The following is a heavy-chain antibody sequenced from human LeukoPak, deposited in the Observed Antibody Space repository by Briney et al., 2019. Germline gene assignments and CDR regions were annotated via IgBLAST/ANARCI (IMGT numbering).Heavy chain of an antibody. CDR1: GYTFTSYH. Sequence: GASVKVSCKASGYTFTSYHMHWVRQAPGQGLEWMGIINPSGGSTSYAQKFQGRVTMTRDTSTSTVYMELSSLRSEDTAVYYCARSRLPQLVLLWGQGTLVTVSS. D-gene: IGHD6-13*01. CDR2: INPSGGST. CDR3: ARSRLPQLVLL. J-gene: IGHJ4*02. V-gene: IGHV1-46*01.